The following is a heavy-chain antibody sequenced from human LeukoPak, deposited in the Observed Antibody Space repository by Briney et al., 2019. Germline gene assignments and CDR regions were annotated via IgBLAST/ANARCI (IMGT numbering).Heavy chain of an antibody. V-gene: IGHV3-23*01. CDR3: AKVYSSVWTHIGHFDY. CDR2: ISRSGDST. CDR1: GFTFSNYA. J-gene: IGHJ4*02. D-gene: IGHD6-19*01. Sequence: GGPLRLSCAASGFTFSNYAMSWVRQAPGKGLEWVSGISRSGDSTFYTDSVKGRFTISRDNSKNTLYLQMNSLRAEDTAVYYCAKVYSSVWTHIGHFDYWGQGTLVTVSS.